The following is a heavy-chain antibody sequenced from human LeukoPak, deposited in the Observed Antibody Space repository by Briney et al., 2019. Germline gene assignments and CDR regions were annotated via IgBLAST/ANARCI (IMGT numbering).Heavy chain of an antibody. CDR2: ISHSGSI. V-gene: IGHV3-23*01. J-gene: IGHJ3*02. CDR3: AKELTERWLIDAFDI. Sequence: GGTLRLSCAASGFTFSSYAMNWVRQAPGKGLEWVSSISHSGSISYADSVKGRFTISRDNSKNTLYLQMSSLRAEDTAIYYCAKELTERWLIDAFDIWGQGTVVTVSS. D-gene: IGHD6-19*01. CDR1: GFTFSSYA.